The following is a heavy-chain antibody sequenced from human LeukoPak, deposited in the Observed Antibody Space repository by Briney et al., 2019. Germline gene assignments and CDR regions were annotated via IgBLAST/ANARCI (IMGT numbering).Heavy chain of an antibody. V-gene: IGHV3-30-3*01. D-gene: IGHD3-22*01. CDR3: AREGVDYYDSSGYLASFDY. Sequence: GGSLRLSCAASGFTFSSYAMHWVRQAPGKGLEWVAVISYDGSNKYYADSVKGRFTISRDNSKNTLYLQMNSLRAEDTAVYYSAREGVDYYDSSGYLASFDYWGQGTLVTVSS. CDR2: ISYDGSNK. J-gene: IGHJ4*02. CDR1: GFTFSSYA.